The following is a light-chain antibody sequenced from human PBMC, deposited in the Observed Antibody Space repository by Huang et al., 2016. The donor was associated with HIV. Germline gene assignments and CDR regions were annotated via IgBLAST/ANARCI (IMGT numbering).Light chain of an antibody. CDR1: QSISSY. V-gene: IGKV1-39*01. J-gene: IGKJ2*01. CDR2: AAT. CDR3: QQTYITPLT. Sequence: DIQLTQSPSSLSASVGDRVTITCRASQSISSYLNWYKQKPGTAPKVLIYAATSLQSGVPSRFSGSGAGTDFTLTINNLQPEDSATYYCQQTYITPLTFGQGTKLEIK.